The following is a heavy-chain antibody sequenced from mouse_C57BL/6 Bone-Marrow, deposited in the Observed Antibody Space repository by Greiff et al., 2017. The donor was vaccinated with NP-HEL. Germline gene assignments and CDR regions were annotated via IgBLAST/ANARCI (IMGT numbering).Heavy chain of an antibody. CDR3: ARALYYGNFDY. D-gene: IGHD2-1*01. CDR1: GFTFSSYA. Sequence: EVQLVESGGGLVKPGGSLKLSCAASGFTFSSYAMSWVRQTPEERLEWVATISDGGSYTYYPDNVKGRFTISRDNAKNNLYLQMSHLKSEDTAMYYCARALYYGNFDYWGQGTTLTVSS. J-gene: IGHJ2*01. V-gene: IGHV5-4*01. CDR2: ISDGGSYT.